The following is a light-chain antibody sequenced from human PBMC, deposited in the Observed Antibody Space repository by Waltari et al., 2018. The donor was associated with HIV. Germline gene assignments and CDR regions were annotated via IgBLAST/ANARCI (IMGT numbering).Light chain of an antibody. CDR3: CSYSSSTTLYV. Sequence: QSALTHPASASGSPGQSITISCPGLDRDIGDYNFFSWYQQYPGKAPRLILYDVSSRPSGVSNRFSGSKSGNTASLTISGLQSDDEADYYCCSYSSSTTLYVFGTGTKVTVL. J-gene: IGLJ1*01. V-gene: IGLV2-14*03. CDR2: DVS. CDR1: DRDIGDYNF.